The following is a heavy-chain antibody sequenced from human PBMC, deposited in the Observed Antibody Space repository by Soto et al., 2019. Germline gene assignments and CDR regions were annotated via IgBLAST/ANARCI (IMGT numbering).Heavy chain of an antibody. CDR1: GDSISSSRYS. Sequence: QLQLQESGPGLVKPSETLSLTCTVSGDSISSSRYSWGWIRQPPGKGLEWIGGIYYSGGTYYNPSLKSRDTISEDTGKNQFSLKLRSVTAADTAVYYCAREVVGATTKTGMRIDYWGQGTLVTVSS. V-gene: IGHV4-39*02. D-gene: IGHD1-26*01. CDR3: AREVVGATTKTGMRIDY. CDR2: IYYSGGT. J-gene: IGHJ4*02.